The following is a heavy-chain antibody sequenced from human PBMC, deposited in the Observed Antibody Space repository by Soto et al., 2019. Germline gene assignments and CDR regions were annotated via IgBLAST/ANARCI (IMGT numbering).Heavy chain of an antibody. J-gene: IGHJ4*01. CDR3: ARDPSPYSTLYYFDY. V-gene: IGHV6-1*01. D-gene: IGHD4-4*01. CDR1: GDGVSSNSAA. Sequence: SQTLSLTCTISGDGVSSNSAAWNWNRQTPSRGLEWLGRTYYRSKWYNDYAVSVKSRITINPDTSKNHFSLQLSSVTPEDTAVYYCARDPSPYSTLYYFDYWGQGALVTVSS. CDR2: TYYRSKWYN.